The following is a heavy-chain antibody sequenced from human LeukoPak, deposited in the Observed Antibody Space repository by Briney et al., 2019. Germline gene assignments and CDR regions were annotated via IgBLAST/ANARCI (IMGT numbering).Heavy chain of an antibody. CDR3: TKSFYSGWTIFEY. D-gene: IGHD6-19*01. J-gene: IGHJ4*02. V-gene: IGHV3-30-3*02. CDR1: GFTFSSYA. Sequence: GRSLRLSCAASGFTFSSYAMHWVRQAPGKGLEWVAVISYDGSNKYYADSVKGRFTISRDVSKDTLYLQMNSLRAEDTAVYYCTKSFYSGWTIFEYWGQGTLVTVSS. CDR2: ISYDGSNK.